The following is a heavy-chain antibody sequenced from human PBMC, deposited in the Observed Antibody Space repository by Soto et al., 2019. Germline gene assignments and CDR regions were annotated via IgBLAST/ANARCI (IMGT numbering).Heavy chain of an antibody. Sequence: WGSLRLSXAASGFTFSSYSMNWVRQAPGKGLEWVSYISRSSTTIYYADSVKGRFTMFRDNAKNSLYLQMNSLRDDDTAVYYCARVDDYGDYEYFQYWGQGTLVTVSS. D-gene: IGHD4-17*01. CDR2: ISRSSTTI. CDR3: ARVDDYGDYEYFQY. J-gene: IGHJ1*01. V-gene: IGHV3-48*02. CDR1: GFTFSSYS.